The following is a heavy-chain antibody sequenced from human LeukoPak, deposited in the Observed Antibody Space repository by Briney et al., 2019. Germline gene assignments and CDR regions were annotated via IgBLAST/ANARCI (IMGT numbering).Heavy chain of an antibody. CDR2: IYHSGST. CDR3: ARKEYGDPSRAFHI. J-gene: IGHJ3*02. Sequence: PSGTLSLTCAVSGGSISTSHWWSWVRQAPGKGLEWIGEIYHSGSTNYNPSLKSRVTISVDKSQNQFSLKVKSVTAADTAVYYCARKEYGDPSRAFHIWGQGTVVTVSS. V-gene: IGHV4-4*02. D-gene: IGHD4-17*01. CDR1: GGSISTSHW.